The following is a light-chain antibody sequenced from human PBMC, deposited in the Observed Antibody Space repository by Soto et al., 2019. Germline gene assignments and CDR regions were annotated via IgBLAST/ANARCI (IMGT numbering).Light chain of an antibody. J-gene: IGLJ1*01. Sequence: QPVLTQPPSVSGAPVQRVTISCTGSSSNIGAGYDVHWYQQLPGTALKLLIYGNSNRPSGVPDRFPASKSGTPAPLAITGPQAEDEDEYYCQSYDSSLSGRYVFGTGTKVTVL. CDR3: QSYDSSLSGRYV. V-gene: IGLV1-40*01. CDR1: SSNIGAGYD. CDR2: GNS.